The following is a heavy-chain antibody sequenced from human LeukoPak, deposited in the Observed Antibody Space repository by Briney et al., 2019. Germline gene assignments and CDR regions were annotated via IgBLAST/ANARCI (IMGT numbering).Heavy chain of an antibody. CDR3: AKRLPVVGDRNRAFDY. CDR1: GFTFSNYA. V-gene: IGHV3-23*01. D-gene: IGHD2-21*02. CDR2: ITSGGST. Sequence: PGGSLRPSCAASGFTFSNYAMNWVRQAPGKGLEWGSVITSGGSTYYADAVKDRFTISRDNSKNPPYLQMNSLRAEDTAVYYCAKRLPVVGDRNRAFDYWGQGTLVTVSS. J-gene: IGHJ4*02.